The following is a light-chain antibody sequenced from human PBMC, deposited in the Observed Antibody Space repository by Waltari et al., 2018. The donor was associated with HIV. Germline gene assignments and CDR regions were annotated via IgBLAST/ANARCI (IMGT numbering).Light chain of an antibody. CDR1: QTIGTS. CDR2: NVP. V-gene: IGKV1-39*01. J-gene: IGKJ5*01. Sequence: DLQMTQAPSPLSASVGDRVTITCRASQTIGTSLNWYHQKARDAPKLLIYNVPTLQNGVPSRVSGGGFGTDFTLTISSLYLEDCATYFCQQSYSSPVTFGQGKRREIK. CDR3: QQSYSSPVT.